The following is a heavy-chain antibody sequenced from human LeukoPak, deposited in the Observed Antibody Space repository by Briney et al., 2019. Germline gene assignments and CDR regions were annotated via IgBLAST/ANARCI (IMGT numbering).Heavy chain of an antibody. CDR2: IYPGDSDT. D-gene: IGHD2-2*01. Sequence: GESLKISCKGSGYTFTTNWIAWVRQMPGQGLEWMGIIYPGDSDTTYSPSFQGQVTISVDKSTTTAYLQWTSLKASDSGMYYCARNNRAMDSWGQGTLVTVSS. V-gene: IGHV5-51*01. CDR3: ARNNRAMDS. CDR1: GYTFTTNW. J-gene: IGHJ5*01.